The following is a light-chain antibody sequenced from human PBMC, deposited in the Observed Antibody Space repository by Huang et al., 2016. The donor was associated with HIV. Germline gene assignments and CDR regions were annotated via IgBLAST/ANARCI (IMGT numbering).Light chain of an antibody. V-gene: IGKV1-39*01. CDR2: AAS. CDR3: QQSYSNTFT. CDR1: QSISSY. Sequence: DIQMTQSPFSLSASVGDRVIITCRASQSISSYLNWYQQQPGKAPNLLIYAASSLQSGVPSRFSGSGSGTDFTLTIRSLQPEDFAAYYCQQSYSNTFTFGAGTKVDVK. J-gene: IGKJ3*01.